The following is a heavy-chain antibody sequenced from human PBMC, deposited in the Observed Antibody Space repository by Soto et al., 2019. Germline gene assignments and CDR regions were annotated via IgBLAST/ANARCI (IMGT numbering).Heavy chain of an antibody. CDR1: GGSISSSSYY. D-gene: IGHD2-15*01. J-gene: IGHJ4*02. V-gene: IGHV4-39*01. CDR2: IYYSGST. Sequence: SETLSLTCTVSGGSISSSSYYWGWIRQPPGKGLEWIGSIYYSGSTYYNPSLKSRVTISVDTSKNQFSLKLSSVTAADTAVYYCARQRREDRGLGLPYYFDYWGQGTLVTVSS. CDR3: ARQRREDRGLGLPYYFDY.